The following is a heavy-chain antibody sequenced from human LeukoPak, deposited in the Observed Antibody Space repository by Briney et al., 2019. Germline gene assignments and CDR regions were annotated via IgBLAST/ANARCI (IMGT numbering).Heavy chain of an antibody. Sequence: GGSLRLSCAASGFTFSSYAMSWVRQAPGKGLEWVSAISGSGGSTYYADSVKGRFTISRDNSKNTLYLQMNSLRAEDTAVYYCAKDGPSMVRGHPNYFDYWGQGTLVTVSS. D-gene: IGHD3-10*01. V-gene: IGHV3-23*01. CDR1: GFTFSSYA. J-gene: IGHJ4*02. CDR3: AKDGPSMVRGHPNYFDY. CDR2: ISGSGGST.